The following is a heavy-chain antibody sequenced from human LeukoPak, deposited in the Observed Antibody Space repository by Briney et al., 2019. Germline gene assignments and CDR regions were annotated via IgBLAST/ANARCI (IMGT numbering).Heavy chain of an antibody. D-gene: IGHD2-2*02. Sequence: GESLKISCKGSGYSFTSYWIGWVRQMPGKGLEWMGIIYPGDSDTRYSPSFQGQVTISADKSISTAYLQWSSLKASDTAMYYCARRNVVVPAAILAGEEDYYYMDVWGKGTTVTVSS. J-gene: IGHJ6*03. CDR1: GYSFTSYW. V-gene: IGHV5-51*01. CDR3: ARRNVVVPAAILAGEEDYYYMDV. CDR2: IYPGDSDT.